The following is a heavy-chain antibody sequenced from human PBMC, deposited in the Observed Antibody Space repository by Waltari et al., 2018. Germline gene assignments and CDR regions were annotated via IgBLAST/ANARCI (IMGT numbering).Heavy chain of an antibody. D-gene: IGHD6-19*01. J-gene: IGHJ4*02. V-gene: IGHV1-69*04. Sequence: DPGRGLGGMGRIIPILGLANYAQKLQGRVTITADESTSTAYMGLSSLRSEDTGVYYCARAPRGAGGGNWNWGQGTLVTVSS. CDR2: IIPILGLA. CDR3: ARAPRGAGGGNWN.